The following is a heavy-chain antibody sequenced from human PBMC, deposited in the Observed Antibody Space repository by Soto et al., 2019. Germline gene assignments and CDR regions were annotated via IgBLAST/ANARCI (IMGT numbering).Heavy chain of an antibody. J-gene: IGHJ6*02. V-gene: IGHV3-23*01. CDR3: AKGLGEFSYYGMDV. D-gene: IGHD3-10*01. CDR1: GFTFTTHA. Sequence: EVQLLESGGGLVQPGGSLRLSCAASGFTFTTHAMNWVRQAPGKGLEWVSSISGSGGTTDYADSVKGRFTISRDNSKNTLSLQMNSLRAEDTAVYYCAKGLGEFSYYGMDVWGQGTTVTVSS. CDR2: ISGSGGTT.